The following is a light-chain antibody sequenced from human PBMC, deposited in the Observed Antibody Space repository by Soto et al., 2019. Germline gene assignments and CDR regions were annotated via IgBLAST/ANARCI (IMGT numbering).Light chain of an antibody. J-gene: IGKJ5*01. CDR1: QSVTND. CDR3: QQRRSWPPTIT. CDR2: AAS. V-gene: IGKV3-11*01. Sequence: EIVLTQSPATLSVSPGERATLSCRASQSVTNDLVWYQHKPGQAPRLLIYAASTRATGIPARFSGSGSGTDFTLTISSLEPEDFAVYYCQQRRSWPPTITFGQGTRLEIK.